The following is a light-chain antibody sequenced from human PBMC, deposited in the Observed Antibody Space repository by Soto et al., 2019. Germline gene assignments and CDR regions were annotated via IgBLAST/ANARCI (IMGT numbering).Light chain of an antibody. CDR1: QSISTW. J-gene: IGKJ2*01. CDR2: AAS. Sequence: DIQMTQSPSTLSASVGDRVTITCRASQSISTWLAWYQQKPGTAPKLLIYAASTLETGVPSRFSGSRSGTEFTLTVSSLQPDDFATYYCQQYNDRFRYTFGQGTRLERK. CDR3: QQYNDRFRYT. V-gene: IGKV1-5*03.